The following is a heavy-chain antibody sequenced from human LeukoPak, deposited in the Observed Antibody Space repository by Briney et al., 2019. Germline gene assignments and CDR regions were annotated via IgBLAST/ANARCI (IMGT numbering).Heavy chain of an antibody. CDR1: GYTFITSG. J-gene: IGHJ4*02. Sequence: GASVTVSCKASGYTFITSGITWVRQAPGHGLKWMGWISPFNGKTRFAEEFQDRLTMTTDTSTSTAYMELRSLTSDDTAVYYCARDGTPYYYDSSGDYPFDYWGQGTLVTVSS. D-gene: IGHD3-22*01. CDR2: ISPFNGKT. V-gene: IGHV1-18*01. CDR3: ARDGTPYYYDSSGDYPFDY.